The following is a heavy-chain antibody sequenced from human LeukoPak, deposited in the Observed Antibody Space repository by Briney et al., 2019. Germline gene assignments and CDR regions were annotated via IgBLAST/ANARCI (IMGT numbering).Heavy chain of an antibody. V-gene: IGHV4-59*01. J-gene: IGHJ5*02. CDR3: ARERFIAAAGTRFFDP. CDR2: IYYSGST. D-gene: IGHD6-13*01. CDR1: GGSISSYY. Sequence: SSETLSLTCTVSGGSISSYYWSWIRQPPGKGLEWIGYIYYSGSTNYNPSLKSRVTISVDTSKNQFSLKLSSVTAADTAVYYCARERFIAAAGTRFFDPWGQGTLVTVSS.